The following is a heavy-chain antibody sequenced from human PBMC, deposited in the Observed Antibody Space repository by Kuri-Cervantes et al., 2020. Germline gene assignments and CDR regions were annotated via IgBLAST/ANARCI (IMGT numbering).Heavy chain of an antibody. CDR1: GFTVSSNY. CDR2: IYSGGST. V-gene: IGHV3-53*01. D-gene: IGHD6-13*01. J-gene: IGHJ6*02. CDR3: ARVWSRKTPIAAAGTTIYYYGMDV. Sequence: LSLTCAASGFTVSSNYMSWVRQAPGKGLEWVSVIYSGGSTYYADSVKGRFTISRDNSKNTLYLQMNSLRAEDTAVYYCARVWSRKTPIAAAGTTIYYYGMDVWGQGTTVTVSS.